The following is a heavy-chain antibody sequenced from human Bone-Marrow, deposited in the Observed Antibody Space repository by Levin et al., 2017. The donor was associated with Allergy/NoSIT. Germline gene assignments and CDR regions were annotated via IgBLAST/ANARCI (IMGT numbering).Heavy chain of an antibody. V-gene: IGHV1-2*05. CDR3: ERELSDFWGGRLSG. J-gene: IGHJ4*02. D-gene: IGHD3-3*01. CDR1: GYSFGGSN. Sequence: ASVKVSCKASGYSFGGSNMHWVRQVAGQGPQWMGRINPESGGTKYAATFQGRVTVTSDMSISTVYMELTTLTSDDTGFYYCERELSDFWGGRLSGWGQGTRVTVSS. CDR2: INPESGGT.